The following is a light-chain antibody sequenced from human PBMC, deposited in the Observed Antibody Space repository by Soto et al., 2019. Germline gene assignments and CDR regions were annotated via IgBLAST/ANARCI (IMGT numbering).Light chain of an antibody. CDR2: RAS. CDR1: QSVSSSY. Sequence: EIVLTQSPGTLSLSPGERATLSCRASQSVSSSYLAWYQRKPGQAPRLLIYRASSRATGIPDRFSGSGSGTDFTLTISRLAPEDFAMYYCQQYGTSPTFGGGTEVEIK. CDR3: QQYGTSPT. V-gene: IGKV3-20*01. J-gene: IGKJ4*01.